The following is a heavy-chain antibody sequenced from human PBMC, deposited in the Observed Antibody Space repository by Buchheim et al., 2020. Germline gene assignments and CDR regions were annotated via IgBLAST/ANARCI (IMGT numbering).Heavy chain of an antibody. CDR3: ARDALPYDILTGYYNGWYFDL. CDR1: GFTVSSNY. V-gene: IGHV3-66*01. J-gene: IGHJ2*01. D-gene: IGHD3-9*01. Sequence: EVQLVESGGGLVQPGGSLRLSCAASGFTVSSNYMSWVRQAPGKGLEWVSVIYSGGSTYYADSVKGRFTISRDDSKHTLYFQMNSLRAEDTAVYYCARDALPYDILTGYYNGWYFDLWGRGTL. CDR2: IYSGGST.